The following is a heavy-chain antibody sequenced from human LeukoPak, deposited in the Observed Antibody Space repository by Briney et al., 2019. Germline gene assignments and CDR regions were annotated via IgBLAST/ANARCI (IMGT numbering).Heavy chain of an antibody. J-gene: IGHJ4*02. Sequence: SETLSLTCTVSGGSISSPSYYWGWIRQPPGKGLEWIGNIYYSGSTYYNPSLKSRVTISVDTSKNQFSLKLSSVTAADTAVYYCARYYYGSGSYYYFDSWGQGTLVTVSS. CDR1: GGSISSPSYY. CDR3: ARYYYGSGSYYYFDS. D-gene: IGHD3-10*01. CDR2: IYYSGST. V-gene: IGHV4-39*01.